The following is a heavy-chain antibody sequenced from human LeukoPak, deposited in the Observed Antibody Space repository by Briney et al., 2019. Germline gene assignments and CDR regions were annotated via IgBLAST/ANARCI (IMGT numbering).Heavy chain of an antibody. D-gene: IGHD2-21*02. CDR3: ARDGVDCGGDCYQRGPTWFDP. J-gene: IGHJ5*02. CDR2: IYTSGST. V-gene: IGHV4-4*07. Sequence: SETLSLTCTVSGGSISSYYWSWIRQPAGKGLEWIGRIYTSGSTNYNPSLRSRVTMSVDTSKNQFSLKLSSVTAAETAVYYCARDGVDCGGDCYQRGPTWFDPWGQGTLVTVSS. CDR1: GGSISSYY.